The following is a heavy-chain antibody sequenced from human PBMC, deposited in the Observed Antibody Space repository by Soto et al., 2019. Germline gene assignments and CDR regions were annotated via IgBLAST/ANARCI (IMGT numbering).Heavy chain of an antibody. CDR3: ARAWDYGGKADTVDL. CDR2: ISGYNGNT. J-gene: IGHJ3*01. CDR1: GYSFTSYG. V-gene: IGHV1-18*01. D-gene: IGHD4-17*01. Sequence: QVQLVQSGEEVKKPGASVKVSCKASGYSFTSYGISWVRQAPGQGLEWMGWISGYNGNTNYAQKLQGRATRTPDTSPSTAYRELRSLRSDATAVYFCARAWDYGGKADTVDLWGQGTLVTVSS.